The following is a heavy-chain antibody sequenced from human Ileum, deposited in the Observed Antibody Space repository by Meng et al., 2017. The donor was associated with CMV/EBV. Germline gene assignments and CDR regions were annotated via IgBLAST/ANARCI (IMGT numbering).Heavy chain of an antibody. Sequence: ASVKVSCKASGYTFTGYYMHWVRQAPGQGLEWMGWINPNSGGTNYAQKFQGRVTITTDEFTSTAYMELSSLRSEDTAVYYCARATMVRGVMSYYYYGMDVWGQGTTVTVSS. CDR1: GYTFTGYY. CDR2: INPNSGGT. CDR3: ARATMVRGVMSYYYYGMDV. J-gene: IGHJ6*02. D-gene: IGHD3-10*01. V-gene: IGHV1-2*02.